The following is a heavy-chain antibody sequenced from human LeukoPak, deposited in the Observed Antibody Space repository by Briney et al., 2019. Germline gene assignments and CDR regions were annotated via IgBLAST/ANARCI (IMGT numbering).Heavy chain of an antibody. V-gene: IGHV3-23*01. CDR2: ISGSGGST. CDR3: AKVGSYGYWYFDL. D-gene: IGHD1-26*01. CDR1: GFTFSIYA. Sequence: GGSLRLSCAASGFTFSIYAMCWVRQAPGKGLEWVSAISGSGGSTYYADSVKGRFTISRDNSKNTLYLQMNSLRAEDTAVYYCAKVGSYGYWYFDLWGRGTLVTVSS. J-gene: IGHJ2*01.